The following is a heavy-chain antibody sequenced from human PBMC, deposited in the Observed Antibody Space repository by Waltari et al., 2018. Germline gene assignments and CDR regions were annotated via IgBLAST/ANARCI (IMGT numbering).Heavy chain of an antibody. D-gene: IGHD7-27*01. V-gene: IGHV4-31*03. Sequence: QVQLQESGPGLVKPSQTLSLTCTVSGGSISSGGYYWSWIRQHPGKGLEWIGYIYYSGSTYYNPSRKSRVTISVDTSKNQFSLKLSSVTAADTAVYYCARSLTGGADWYFDLWGRGTLVTVSA. CDR1: GGSISSGGYY. J-gene: IGHJ2*01. CDR3: ARSLTGGADWYFDL. CDR2: IYYSGST.